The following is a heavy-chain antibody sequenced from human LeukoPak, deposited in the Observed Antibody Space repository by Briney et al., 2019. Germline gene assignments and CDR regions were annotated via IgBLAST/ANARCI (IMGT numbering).Heavy chain of an antibody. CDR2: ISYDGSNK. CDR3: AKDHGNSVYDSYYFDY. J-gene: IGHJ4*02. D-gene: IGHD5/OR15-5a*01. CDR1: GFTFSSYG. Sequence: PGGSLRLSCAASGFTFSSYGMHWVRQPPGKGLEWVAVISYDGSNKYYAASVKGRFTISRDNSKNTLYLQMNSLRAEDTAVYYCAKDHGNSVYDSYYFDYWGQGTLVTVSS. V-gene: IGHV3-30*18.